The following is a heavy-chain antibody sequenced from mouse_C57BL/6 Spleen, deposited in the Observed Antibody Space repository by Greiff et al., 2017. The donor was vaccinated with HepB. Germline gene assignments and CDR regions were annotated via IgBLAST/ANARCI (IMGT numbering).Heavy chain of an antibody. CDR2: ISDGGSYT. CDR3: ARDDGNYAFDY. V-gene: IGHV5-4*01. CDR1: GFTFSSYA. D-gene: IGHD2-1*01. J-gene: IGHJ2*01. Sequence: DVKLVESGGGLVKPGGSLKLSCAASGFTFSSYAMSWVRQTPEKRLEWVATISDGGSYTYYPDNVKGRFTISRDNAKNNLYLQMSHLKSEDTAMYYCARDDGNYAFDYWGQGTTLTVSS.